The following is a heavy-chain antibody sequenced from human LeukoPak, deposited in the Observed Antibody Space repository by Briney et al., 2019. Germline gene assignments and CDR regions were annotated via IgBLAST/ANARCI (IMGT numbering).Heavy chain of an antibody. CDR3: ARDHAYRADY. J-gene: IGHJ4*02. CDR2: INQDESKK. V-gene: IGHV3-7*01. D-gene: IGHD2-2*01. CDR1: GFTFSNDW. Sequence: GGSLRLSCAASGFTFSNDWMCWVRQTPGKGLEWVANINQDESKKYYADSVKGRFTISRDNAKNSLYLQMSSLTAEDTAIYYCARDHAYRADYWGQGTLVTVSS.